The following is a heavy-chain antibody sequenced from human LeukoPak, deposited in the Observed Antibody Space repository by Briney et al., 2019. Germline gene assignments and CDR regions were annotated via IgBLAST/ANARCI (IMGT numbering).Heavy chain of an antibody. CDR2: IKQDGSEK. Sequence: GGSLRLSCAASGFTFINYWMSWVRQAPGKGLEWVANIKQDGSEKYYVDSVKDRFTISRDNAKNPLYLQMNSLRAEDAAVYYCTRENWYIDYWGQGNLVTVSS. CDR1: GFTFINYW. V-gene: IGHV3-7*01. CDR3: TRENWYIDY. J-gene: IGHJ4*02.